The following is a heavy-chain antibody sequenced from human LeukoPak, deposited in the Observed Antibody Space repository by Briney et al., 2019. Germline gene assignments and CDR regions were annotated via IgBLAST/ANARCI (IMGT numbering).Heavy chain of an antibody. CDR2: INTDGSST. J-gene: IGHJ4*02. V-gene: IGHV3-74*01. CDR1: GFTFSSYW. Sequence: GGSLRLSCAASGFTFSSYWMHWVRQAPGKGRVWVLRINTDGSSTSYADSVKGRFTISRDNAKNTLYLQMNSLRAEDTAVYYCARPFGVVTPSFDYWGQGTLVTVSS. D-gene: IGHD3-10*01. CDR3: ARPFGVVTPSFDY.